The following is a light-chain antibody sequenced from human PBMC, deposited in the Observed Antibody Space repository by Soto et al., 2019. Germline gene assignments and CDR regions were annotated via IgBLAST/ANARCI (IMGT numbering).Light chain of an antibody. CDR3: QQRYNTPHT. CDR1: RDISCY. CDR2: AAT. J-gene: IGKJ2*01. V-gene: IGKV1-39*01. Sequence: DIQMTQSPSSLSASVGDRVTITCRASRDISCYLNWYQQKPSKAPNLLSYAATSLQGGVPSRFSGSRAGTDFTLTSSSLQPEDCATYCCQQRYNTPHTVGKGNGLEI.